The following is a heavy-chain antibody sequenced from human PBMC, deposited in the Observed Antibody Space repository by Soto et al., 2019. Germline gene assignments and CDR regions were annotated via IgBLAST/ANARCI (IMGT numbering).Heavy chain of an antibody. CDR2: INPNGGDT. CDR3: ATVPAAALKEDY. Sequence: QEQLVQSGAEVKKPGASVVVSCTASGYTFTDYYFHWVRQAPGQGLEWMGWINPNGGDTNCAQKFQGRVTMTRDTSISTAYVELSSLRSDDTAVYYCATVPAAALKEDYWGQGTLVTVSS. V-gene: IGHV1-2*02. J-gene: IGHJ4*02. D-gene: IGHD6-13*01. CDR1: GYTFTDYY.